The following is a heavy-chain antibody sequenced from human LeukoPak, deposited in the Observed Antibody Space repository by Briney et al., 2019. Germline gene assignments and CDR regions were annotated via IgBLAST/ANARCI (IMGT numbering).Heavy chain of an antibody. Sequence: PGGSLRLSCAASGFTSSSYEMNWVRQAPGKGLEWVSYISSSGSTIYYADSVKGRFTISRDNAKNSLYLQMSTLRAEDTAVYYCARATLTRKSYYYGMDVWGQGTTVTVSS. D-gene: IGHD3-9*01. CDR2: ISSSGSTI. V-gene: IGHV3-48*03. CDR3: ARATLTRKSYYYGMDV. CDR1: GFTSSSYE. J-gene: IGHJ6*02.